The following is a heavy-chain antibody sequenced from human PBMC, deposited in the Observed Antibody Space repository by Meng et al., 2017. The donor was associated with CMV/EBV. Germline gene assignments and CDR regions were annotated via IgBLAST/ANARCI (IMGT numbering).Heavy chain of an antibody. CDR2: IRYDGSNK. CDR1: GFTFSSYG. CDR3: TTGLGWFDY. D-gene: IGHD1-26*01. V-gene: IGHV3-30*02. Sequence: GGSLRLSCAASGFTFSSYGMHWVRQAPGKGLEWVAFIRYDGSNKYYADSVKGRFTISRDNSKNTLYLQMNSLKTEDTAVYYCTTGLGWFDYWGQGTLVTVSS. J-gene: IGHJ4*02.